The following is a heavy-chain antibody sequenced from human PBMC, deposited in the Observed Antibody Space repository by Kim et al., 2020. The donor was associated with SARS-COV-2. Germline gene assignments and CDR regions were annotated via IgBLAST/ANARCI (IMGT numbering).Heavy chain of an antibody. Sequence: NPSLTSRVTMSVDTSKNQFSLKLSSVTAADTAVYYCASDGVVPAILNYWGQGTLVTVSS. CDR3: ASDGVVPAILNY. D-gene: IGHD2-21*02. J-gene: IGHJ4*02. V-gene: IGHV4-4*06.